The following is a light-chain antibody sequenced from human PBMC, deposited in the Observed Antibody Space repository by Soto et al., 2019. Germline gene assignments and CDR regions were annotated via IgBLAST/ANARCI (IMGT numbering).Light chain of an antibody. CDR2: SAS. CDR1: QSISSY. V-gene: IGKV1-39*01. Sequence: QMSLSPASVSASVEDRVTITCXASQSISSYLNWYQQKPGKAPNLLIYSASSLQSGVPSRFSGSASGTEFTLTISSLQPADYATYYCKKVPSYPPITSPPGTKVDI. J-gene: IGKJ3*01. CDR3: KKVPSYPPIT.